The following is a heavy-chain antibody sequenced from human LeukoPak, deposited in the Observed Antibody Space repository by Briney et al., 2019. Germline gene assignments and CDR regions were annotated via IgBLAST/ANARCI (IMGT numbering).Heavy chain of an antibody. Sequence: SVKVSCKASGYTFTGYYLHWVRQAPGQGLEWMGGIIPIFGTANYAQKFQGRVTITADESTSTAYMELSSLRSEDTAVYYCARPGCYYDSSGYCLWGQGTLVTVSS. J-gene: IGHJ4*02. CDR1: GYTFTGYY. D-gene: IGHD3-22*01. CDR2: IIPIFGTA. CDR3: ARPGCYYDSSGYCL. V-gene: IGHV1-69*13.